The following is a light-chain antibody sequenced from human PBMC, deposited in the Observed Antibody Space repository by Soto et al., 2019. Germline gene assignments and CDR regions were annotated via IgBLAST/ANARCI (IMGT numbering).Light chain of an antibody. V-gene: IGKV3-20*01. J-gene: IGKJ1*01. Sequence: EIGLTQSQGTLSLSPGERATLSCRDSQSVSSTYLGWYQQKPGQAPRLLIYGASSRATGIPDRFRGSGSGTDFTLTISRLEPEDVALYYCQLYGSSPPRTFGQGTKVEIK. CDR3: QLYGSSPPRT. CDR1: QSVSSTY. CDR2: GAS.